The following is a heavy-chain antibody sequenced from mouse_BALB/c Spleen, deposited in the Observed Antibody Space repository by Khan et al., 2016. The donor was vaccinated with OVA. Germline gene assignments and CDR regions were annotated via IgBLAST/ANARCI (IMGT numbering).Heavy chain of an antibody. Sequence: EVQLQESGPGLVKPSQSLSLTCTVTGYSITSNYAWNWIRKLPGNKLEWMGYISYSGSTSYNPSLKSRISITRDTSKNQFFLQLNSVTTEDAATYDCARGTYYWYAMDYWGQGTSVTVSS. J-gene: IGHJ4*01. CDR3: ARGTYYWYAMDY. V-gene: IGHV3-2*02. D-gene: IGHD1-1*01. CDR1: GYSITSNYA. CDR2: ISYSGST.